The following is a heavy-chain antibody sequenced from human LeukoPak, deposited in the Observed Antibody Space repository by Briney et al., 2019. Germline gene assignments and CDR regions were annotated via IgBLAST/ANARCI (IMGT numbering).Heavy chain of an antibody. J-gene: IGHJ4*02. V-gene: IGHV4-59*01. Sequence: SETLSLTCTVSGGSISSYYWSWIRQPPGKGLEWIGYIYYSGSTNYNPSLKSRVTISVDTSKNQFSLKLSSVTAADTAVYYCARSGRYSYGGGYYFDHWGQGTLVTVSS. CDR3: ARSGRYSYGGGYYFDH. CDR1: GGSISSYY. D-gene: IGHD5-18*01. CDR2: IYYSGST.